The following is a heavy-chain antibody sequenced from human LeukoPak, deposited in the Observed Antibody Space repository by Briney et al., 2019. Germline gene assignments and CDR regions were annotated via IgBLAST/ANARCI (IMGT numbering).Heavy chain of an antibody. D-gene: IGHD6-19*01. J-gene: IGHJ6*02. V-gene: IGHV4-34*01. CDR3: ARRAVFYYYYYYGMDV. CDR1: GGSFSGYH. CDR2: INHSGST. Sequence: SETLSLTCAVYGGSFSGYHWSWIRQPPGKGLEWIGEINHSGSTNYNPSLKSRVTTSVDASKNQFSLKLSSVTAADTAVYYCARRAVFYYYYYYGMDVWGQGTTVTVSS.